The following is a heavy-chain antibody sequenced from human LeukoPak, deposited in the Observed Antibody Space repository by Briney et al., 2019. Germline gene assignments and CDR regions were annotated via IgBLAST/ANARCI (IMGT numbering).Heavy chain of an antibody. V-gene: IGHV3-49*03. J-gene: IGHJ5*02. Sequence: GGSLRLSCTASGFTFGDYPMGWFRQAPGKGLEWVGFIRSGAYGGTTEYAASVKGRFTISRDDSKSTAYLQMNSLKTEDTAVYYCARAKYSSASRWFDPWGQGTLVTVSS. CDR1: GFTFGDYP. D-gene: IGHD6-6*01. CDR2: IRSGAYGGTT. CDR3: ARAKYSSASRWFDP.